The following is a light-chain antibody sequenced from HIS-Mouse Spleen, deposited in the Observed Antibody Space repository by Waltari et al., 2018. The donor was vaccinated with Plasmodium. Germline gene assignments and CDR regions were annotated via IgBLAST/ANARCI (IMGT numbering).Light chain of an antibody. CDR2: AAS. CDR3: QQYNSYPIT. Sequence: MTQSPATLSVSPGERATLSCRASQSVSSNLAWYQQKPGKAPKSLIYAASSLQSGVPSKFSGSGSGTDFTLTISSLQPEDFATYYCQQYNSYPITFGQGTRLEIK. CDR1: QSVSSN. J-gene: IGKJ5*01. V-gene: IGKV1D-16*01.